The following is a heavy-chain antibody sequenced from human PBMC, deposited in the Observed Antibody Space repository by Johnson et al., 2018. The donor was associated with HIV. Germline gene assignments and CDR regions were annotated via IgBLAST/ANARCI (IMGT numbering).Heavy chain of an antibody. J-gene: IGHJ3*02. V-gene: IGHV3-20*04. CDR2: INWNGGST. D-gene: IGHD2-15*01. CDR1: GFTFDDYG. Sequence: EVQLVESGGGVVQPGRSLRLSCATSGFTFDDYGMSWVRQAPGKGLEWVSGINWNGGSTGYADSVKGRFTISRDNAKNSLYLQMNSLRAEDTALYYCARVLIVVVVAAEIDAFDIWGQGTMVTVSS. CDR3: ARVLIVVVVAAEIDAFDI.